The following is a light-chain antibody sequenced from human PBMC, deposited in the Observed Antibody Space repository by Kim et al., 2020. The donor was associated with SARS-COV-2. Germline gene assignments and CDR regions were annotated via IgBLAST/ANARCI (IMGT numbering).Light chain of an antibody. J-gene: IGKJ4*01. Sequence: PSVGDLVTIPGRATQDIGNYLAWYQRRPGKAPRLLIHSASTLYSGIPSRFRGSGSGTEFTLTLSSLQPEDFATYYCHQLSSHPFTFGGGTKVDIK. CDR2: SAS. CDR1: QDIGNY. V-gene: IGKV1-9*01. CDR3: HQLSSHPFT.